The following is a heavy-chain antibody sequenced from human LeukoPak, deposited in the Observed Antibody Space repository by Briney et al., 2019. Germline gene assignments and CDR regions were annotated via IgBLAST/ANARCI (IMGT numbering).Heavy chain of an antibody. CDR3: ARGNEVTSLDY. CDR1: GFTVSSNY. D-gene: IGHD2-21*02. CDR2: IYSGGST. V-gene: IGHV3-53*01. Sequence: GGSLRLSCAASGFTVSSNYMSWVRQAPGKGLEWVSVIYSGGSTYYAASVKGRFTISRDNYKNTLYLQMNSMRAEDTAVYYCARGNEVTSLDYWGQGTLVTVSS. J-gene: IGHJ4*02.